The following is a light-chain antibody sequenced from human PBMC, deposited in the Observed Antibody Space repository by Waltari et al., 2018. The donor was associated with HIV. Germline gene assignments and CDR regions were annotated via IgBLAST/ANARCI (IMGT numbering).Light chain of an antibody. CDR2: RNT. Sequence: QSVLTQPPSASGTPGQRVTISCSGSSSNIGSNYVYWYQQLPGTAPKLLIYRNTQRPSGVPDRFSGSKSGTSASLASSGLRSEDEADYYCAAWDDSLSASVFGGGTKLTVL. CDR3: AAWDDSLSASV. J-gene: IGLJ2*01. V-gene: IGLV1-47*01. CDR1: SSNIGSNY.